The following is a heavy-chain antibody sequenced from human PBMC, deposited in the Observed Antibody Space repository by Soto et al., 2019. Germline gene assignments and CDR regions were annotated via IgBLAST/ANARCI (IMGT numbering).Heavy chain of an antibody. CDR2: IDSDGTST. CDR3: AKSNWFDP. Sequence: EVQLVESGGGLVQPGGSLRLSCAASGFSFSDYWMNWVRHAPGKGLVWVSRIDSDGTSTSYADSVKGRFTISRDNAKNTLYLQMNSLRAEDTAVYYCAKSNWFDPWGQGTLVIVSS. J-gene: IGHJ5*02. CDR1: GFSFSDYW. V-gene: IGHV3-74*01.